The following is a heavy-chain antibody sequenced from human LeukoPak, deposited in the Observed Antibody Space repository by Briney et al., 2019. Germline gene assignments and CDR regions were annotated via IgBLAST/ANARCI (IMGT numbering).Heavy chain of an antibody. CDR1: GFTFSSYS. J-gene: IGHJ4*02. Sequence: GGSLRLSCAASGFTFSSYSMNWVRQAPGKGLEWVSVIYSGGGTYYADSVKGRSTISRDNSKNTLYFQMNSLRAEDTAVYYCAAGRSGVFDYWGQGTLVTVSS. CDR2: IYSGGGT. V-gene: IGHV3-53*01. CDR3: AAGRSGVFDY. D-gene: IGHD3-3*01.